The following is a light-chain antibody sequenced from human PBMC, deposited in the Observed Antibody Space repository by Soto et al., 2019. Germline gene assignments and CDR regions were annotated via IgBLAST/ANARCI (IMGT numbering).Light chain of an antibody. Sequence: QSVLTQPPSVSGAPGQRVTISCTGSSSNIGAGYDVHWYQQLPGTAPKLLIYGNSNRPSGVPDRFSGSKSGTSASLAISGLQADDEADYYCQSYDSILSEGVFGGGTKLTVL. CDR3: QSYDSILSEGV. V-gene: IGLV1-40*01. CDR1: SSNIGAGYD. CDR2: GNS. J-gene: IGLJ2*01.